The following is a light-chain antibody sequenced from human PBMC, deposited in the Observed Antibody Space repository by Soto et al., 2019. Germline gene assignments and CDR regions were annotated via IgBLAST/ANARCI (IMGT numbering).Light chain of an antibody. J-gene: IGKJ1*01. Sequence: IVMTQTPATLAGSPWGTVNLSCRASQSLSGNLAWYQQKPGQAPRLLIFRASTRATGVPARFSGRGSGTEFTLTISGLQSEDFAVYYCQQYSKWPPWTFGPGTKVDIK. CDR2: RAS. V-gene: IGKV3-15*01. CDR1: QSLSGN. CDR3: QQYSKWPPWT.